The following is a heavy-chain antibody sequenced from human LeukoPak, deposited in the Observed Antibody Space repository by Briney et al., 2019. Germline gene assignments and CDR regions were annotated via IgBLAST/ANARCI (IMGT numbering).Heavy chain of an antibody. Sequence: GGSLRLSCAASGFTFSPYSMNWVRQAPGKGLEWVSSISSSSTFIYYADSVKGRFTISRDSSKNTLYLQMNSLRAEDTAVYYCSREGRGSSWSHWGQGTLVTVSS. V-gene: IGHV3-21*01. D-gene: IGHD6-13*01. J-gene: IGHJ4*02. CDR2: ISSSSTFI. CDR3: SREGRGSSWSH. CDR1: GFTFSPYS.